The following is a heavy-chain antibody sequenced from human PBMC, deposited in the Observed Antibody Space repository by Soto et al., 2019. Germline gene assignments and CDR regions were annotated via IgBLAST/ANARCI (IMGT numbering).Heavy chain of an antibody. J-gene: IGHJ4*02. Sequence: ASVKVSCKASGYTFTSYFMHWVRQAPGQGLEWMGIINPSGGSTSYAQKFQGRVTMTRDTSTSTVYMELSSLRSEDTAVYYCARQYCSGGSCYTLDYWGQGTVVTVS. CDR3: ARQYCSGGSCYTLDY. CDR2: INPSGGST. CDR1: GYTFTSYF. D-gene: IGHD2-15*01. V-gene: IGHV1-46*01.